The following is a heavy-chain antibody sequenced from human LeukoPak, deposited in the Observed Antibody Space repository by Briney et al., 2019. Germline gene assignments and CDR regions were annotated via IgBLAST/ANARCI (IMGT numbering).Heavy chain of an antibody. V-gene: IGHV1-69*06. CDR3: ARNTVTYDAFDI. CDR2: IIPIFGTA. Sequence: GASVKVSYKAFGGTFSSYAISWVRQAPGQGLEWMGWIIPIFGTANYAQKFQGRVTITADKSTSTAYMELSSLRSEDTAVYYCARNTVTYDAFDIWGQGTMVTVSS. J-gene: IGHJ3*02. D-gene: IGHD4-17*01. CDR1: GGTFSSYA.